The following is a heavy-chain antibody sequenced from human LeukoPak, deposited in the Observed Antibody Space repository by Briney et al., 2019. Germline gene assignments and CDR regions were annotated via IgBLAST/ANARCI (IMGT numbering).Heavy chain of an antibody. CDR1: GGTFSSYY. D-gene: IGHD6-19*01. CDR2: INSDYSST. J-gene: IGHJ4*02. CDR3: ARGPDSGGWYSGGVDY. V-gene: IGHV3-74*01. Sequence: GGTLRLSCTASGGTFSSYYKHWVRHAPATGLVRASRINSDYSSTTYSNSLLSRLTLSRDNAKNTLYLQMHSLRAEDTAVYYCARGPDSGGWYSGGVDYWGQGTLVTVSS.